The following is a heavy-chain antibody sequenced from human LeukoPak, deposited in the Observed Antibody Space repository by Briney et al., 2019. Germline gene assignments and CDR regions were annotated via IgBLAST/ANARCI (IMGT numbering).Heavy chain of an antibody. V-gene: IGHV4-38-2*02. D-gene: IGHD3-22*01. CDR1: GYSISSGYY. Sequence: SETLSLTCTVSGYSISSGYYWAWIRQSPGKGLEWIASIYHSGVTYYSPSLKSRVTISVDTSKNQFSLKLSSLTAADTAVYYCARVAPYYYDSSDPSPFDYWGQGTLVTVSS. CDR2: IYHSGVT. J-gene: IGHJ4*02. CDR3: ARVAPYYYDSSDPSPFDY.